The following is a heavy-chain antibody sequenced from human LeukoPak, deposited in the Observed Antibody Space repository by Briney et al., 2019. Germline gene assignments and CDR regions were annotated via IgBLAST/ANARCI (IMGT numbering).Heavy chain of an antibody. CDR3: ASGTFDDYGDYDRGDYFDH. Sequence: SETPSLTCTVSGGSVSSSNSYWGWIRQPPGKGPEWIASIYYSGLTYDNPSLKSRVSISIDPSKNHFSLKVSSVTAADTAVYYCASGTFDDYGDYDRGDYFDHWGQGTLVTVSS. D-gene: IGHD4-17*01. CDR1: GGSVSSSNSY. CDR2: IYYSGLT. J-gene: IGHJ4*02. V-gene: IGHV4-39*02.